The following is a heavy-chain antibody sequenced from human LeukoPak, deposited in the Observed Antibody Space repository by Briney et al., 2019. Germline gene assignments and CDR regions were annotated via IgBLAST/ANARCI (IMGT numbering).Heavy chain of an antibody. CDR2: INPNSGGT. D-gene: IGHD3-3*01. CDR1: GYTFTGYY. J-gene: IGHJ4*02. CDR3: ARDDRLTIFGVVTLFDY. Sequence: ASVKVSCKASGYTFTGYYMHWVRQAPGQGLEWMGWINPNSGGTNYAQKFQGRVTMTRDTSISTAYMELSRLRSDDTAVYYCARDDRLTIFGVVTLFDYWGQGTLVTVSS. V-gene: IGHV1-2*02.